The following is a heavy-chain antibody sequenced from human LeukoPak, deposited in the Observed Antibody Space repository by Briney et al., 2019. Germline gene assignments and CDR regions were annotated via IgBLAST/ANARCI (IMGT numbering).Heavy chain of an antibody. CDR3: ARLFEVVDAFDI. Sequence: SETLSLTCTVSGGSISSYYWSWMRQPPGKGLEWIGYIYYSGSTNYNPSLKSRVTISVDTSKNQFSLKLSSVTAADTAVYYCARLFEVVDAFDIWGQGTMVTVSS. CDR2: IYYSGST. V-gene: IGHV4-59*01. D-gene: IGHD2-21*01. CDR1: GGSISSYY. J-gene: IGHJ3*02.